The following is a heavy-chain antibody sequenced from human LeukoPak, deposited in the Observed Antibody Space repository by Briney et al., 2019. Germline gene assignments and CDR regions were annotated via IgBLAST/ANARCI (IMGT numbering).Heavy chain of an antibody. V-gene: IGHV1-18*01. CDR1: GYTFSRYG. Sequence: ASVKVSCKTSGYTFSRYGFSWVRQAPGQGLESIGWIGVFNGNRNYAKSVQGRITLTADTSTNTTYMELRSLTSDDTAVYFCGRDWDWHVQFWGQGTLITVSS. J-gene: IGHJ4*02. CDR2: IGVFNGNR. D-gene: IGHD1-26*01. CDR3: GRDWDWHVQF.